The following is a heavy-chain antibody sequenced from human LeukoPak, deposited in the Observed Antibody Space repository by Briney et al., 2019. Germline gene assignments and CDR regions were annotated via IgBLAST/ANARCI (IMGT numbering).Heavy chain of an antibody. D-gene: IGHD5-12*01. V-gene: IGHV3-23*01. Sequence: GGSLRLSCAASGFTFSSYAMSWVRQAPGKGLEWVSGVSGSGGSTYYADSVKGRFTISRDNSKNTLYLQMNSLRAEDTAVYYCAKDLDIVATVTGNWGQGTLVTVSS. J-gene: IGHJ4*02. CDR3: AKDLDIVATVTGN. CDR1: GFTFSSYA. CDR2: VSGSGGST.